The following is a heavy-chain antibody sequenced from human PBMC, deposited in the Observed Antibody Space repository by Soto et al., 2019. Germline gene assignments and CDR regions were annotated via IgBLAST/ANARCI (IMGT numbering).Heavy chain of an antibody. CDR3: ARKSSSSSWFHP. V-gene: IGHV1-18*01. CDR2: ISTYDGST. CDR1: GYTFNTYG. Sequence: ASVKVSCKASGYTFNTYGITWVRQAPGQGLEWMGWISTYDGSTYYEERLQGRVTLTTDPSTTTAYMELRSLRSDDTAVYYCARKSSSSSWFHPWGQGTLVTVSS. J-gene: IGHJ5*02. D-gene: IGHD6-6*01.